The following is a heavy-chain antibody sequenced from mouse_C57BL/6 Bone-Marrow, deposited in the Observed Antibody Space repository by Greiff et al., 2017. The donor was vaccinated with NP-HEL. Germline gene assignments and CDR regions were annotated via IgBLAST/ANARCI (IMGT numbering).Heavy chain of an antibody. V-gene: IGHV2-2*01. D-gene: IGHD2-4*01. CDR3: ARRGLRRSNWYFDV. CDR1: GFSLTSYG. Sequence: VQVVESGPGLVQPSQSLSITCTVSGFSLTSYGVHWVRQSPGKGLEWLGVIWSGGSTDYNAAFISRLSISKDNSKSQVFFKMNSLQADDTAIYYCARRGLRRSNWYFDVWGTGTTVTVSS. J-gene: IGHJ1*03. CDR2: IWSGGST.